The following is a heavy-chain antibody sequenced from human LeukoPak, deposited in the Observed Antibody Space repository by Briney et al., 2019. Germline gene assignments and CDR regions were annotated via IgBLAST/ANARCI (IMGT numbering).Heavy chain of an antibody. J-gene: IGHJ4*02. V-gene: IGHV3-53*01. D-gene: IGHD6-13*01. Sequence: GGSLRLSCAASGFTVSSNYVSWVRQAPGKGLEWVSVIYSGGSTYYADSVKGRFTISRDNSKNTLYLQMNSLRAEDTAVYYCAKARAGDITAAFNYWGQGTLVTVSS. CDR3: AKARAGDITAAFNY. CDR1: GFTVSSNY. CDR2: IYSGGST.